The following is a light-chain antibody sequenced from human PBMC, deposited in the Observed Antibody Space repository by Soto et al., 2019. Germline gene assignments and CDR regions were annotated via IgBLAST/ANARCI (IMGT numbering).Light chain of an antibody. V-gene: IGKV3-15*01. CDR3: QEYNDWPLRT. J-gene: IGKJ1*01. Sequence: VMTQSPATLSLSPGERATLPCRASQTVSSNLAWYQQKPGQAPRLLISGASTRATGIPARFSGSGSGTEFTLTISSLESDDFALYFCQEYNDWPLRTFGQGTKVDIK. CDR2: GAS. CDR1: QTVSSN.